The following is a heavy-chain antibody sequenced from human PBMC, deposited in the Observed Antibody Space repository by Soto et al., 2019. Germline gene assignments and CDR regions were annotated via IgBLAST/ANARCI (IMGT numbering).Heavy chain of an antibody. D-gene: IGHD3-22*01. CDR1: GGSISSYY. CDR3: ARITHDYYDSSGYYHDVVLFDY. CDR2: IYYSGST. Sequence: SETLSLTCTVSGGSISSYYWSWIRRPPGKGLEWIGYIYYSGSTNYNPSLKSRVTISVDTSKNQFSLKLSSVTAVDTAVYYCARITHDYYDSSGYYHDVVLFDYWGEGTLVTVSS. J-gene: IGHJ4*02. V-gene: IGHV4-59*01.